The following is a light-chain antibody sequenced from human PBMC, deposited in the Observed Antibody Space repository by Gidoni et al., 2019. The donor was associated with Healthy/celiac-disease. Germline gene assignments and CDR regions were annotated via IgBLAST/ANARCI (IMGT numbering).Light chain of an antibody. Sequence: DIQMTQSPSTLSASVGDRVTITCRASQSISSWLAWYQQKPGKAPKLLIYDASSLESGVPSRFSASGSGTEFTLTISSLQPDDFATYYCQQYNSYPWTFXXXTKVEIK. CDR1: QSISSW. V-gene: IGKV1-5*01. CDR3: QQYNSYPWT. CDR2: DAS. J-gene: IGKJ1*01.